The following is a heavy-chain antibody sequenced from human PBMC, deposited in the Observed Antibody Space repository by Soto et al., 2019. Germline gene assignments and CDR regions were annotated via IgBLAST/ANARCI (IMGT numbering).Heavy chain of an antibody. CDR2: IYYSGST. CDR1: GGSISSYY. J-gene: IGHJ4*02. V-gene: IGHV4-59*01. D-gene: IGHD2-21*01. Sequence: PSETLSLTCTVSGGSISSYYWSWIRQPPGKGLEWIGYIYYSGSTNYNPSLKSRVTISVDTSKNQFSLKLSSVTAADTAVYYCASIDSGADYWGQGTLVTVSS. CDR3: ASIDSGADY.